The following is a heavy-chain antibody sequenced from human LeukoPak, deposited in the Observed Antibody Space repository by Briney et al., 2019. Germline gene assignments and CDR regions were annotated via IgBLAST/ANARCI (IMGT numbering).Heavy chain of an antibody. CDR3: AKGQLYYDILTGAFDFDY. CDR1: GFTFDDYG. J-gene: IGHJ4*02. CDR2: INWNGGNT. V-gene: IGHV3-20*04. Sequence: TGGSLRLSCAASGFTFDDYGMSWVRQAPGKGLEWVSGINWNGGNTGYADSVKGRFTISRDNSKNSLYLQMNSLRAEDTALYYCAKGQLYYDILTGAFDFDYWGQGTLVTVSS. D-gene: IGHD3-9*01.